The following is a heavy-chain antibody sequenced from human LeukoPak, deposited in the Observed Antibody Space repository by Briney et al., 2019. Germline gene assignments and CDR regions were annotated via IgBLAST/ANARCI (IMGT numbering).Heavy chain of an antibody. CDR2: INPSGGST. CDR1: RYTFTSYY. J-gene: IGHJ4*02. Sequence: GASVKVSCKASRYTFTSYYMHWVRQAPGQGLEWMGIINPSGGSTSYAQKLQGRVTMTRDTSTSTVYMELSSLRSEDTAVYYCARDSSGWSSVRFPSDYWGQGTLVTVSS. D-gene: IGHD6-19*01. CDR3: ARDSSGWSSVRFPSDY. V-gene: IGHV1-46*01.